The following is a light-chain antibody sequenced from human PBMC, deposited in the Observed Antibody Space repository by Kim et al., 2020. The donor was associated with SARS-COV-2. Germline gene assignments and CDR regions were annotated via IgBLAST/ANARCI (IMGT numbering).Light chain of an antibody. J-gene: IGLJ3*02. CDR2: EDG. CDR3: QSYDTTNQV. CDR1: SGSITSRS. Sequence: GNTVTSSCVRRSGSITSRSVQWSQQLPGSAPSTVIYEDGDRPTGFPYRFSGSIDSSSNSASLTISGLKTEDEADYYCQSYDTTNQVFGGGTQLTVL. V-gene: IGLV6-57*03.